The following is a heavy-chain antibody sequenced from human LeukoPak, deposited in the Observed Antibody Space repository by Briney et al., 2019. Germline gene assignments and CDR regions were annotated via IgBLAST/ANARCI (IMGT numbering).Heavy chain of an antibody. J-gene: IGHJ6*04. CDR1: GYSISSGYY. V-gene: IGHV4-38-2*01. CDR2: IYHSGRT. Sequence: SETLSLTCAVSGYSISSGYYWGWIRQPPGKGLEWIGSIYHSGRTYYNPSLKSRVTISVDTSRNQFTLKLSSVTAADTAVYYCARSLHQLLPYYGMDVWGKGTTVTVSS. CDR3: ARSLHQLLPYYGMDV. D-gene: IGHD2-2*01.